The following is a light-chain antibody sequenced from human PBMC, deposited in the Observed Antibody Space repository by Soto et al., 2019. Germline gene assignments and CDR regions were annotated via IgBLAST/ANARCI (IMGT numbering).Light chain of an antibody. CDR3: SSYTSRSTWV. CDR1: SSDAGGYNY. CDR2: DVS. J-gene: IGLJ3*02. Sequence: QSALTQPASVSGSPGQSITISCTGTSSDAGGYNYVSWYQQHPGKAPKLMIYDVSNRPSGVSNRFSGSKSGNTASLTISGLQAEDEADYYCSSYTSRSTWVFGGGTKVTVL. V-gene: IGLV2-14*03.